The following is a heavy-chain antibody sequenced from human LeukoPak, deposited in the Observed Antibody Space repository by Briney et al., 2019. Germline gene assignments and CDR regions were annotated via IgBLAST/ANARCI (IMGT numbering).Heavy chain of an antibody. CDR2: INHSGST. J-gene: IGHJ5*02. V-gene: IGHV4-34*01. D-gene: IGHD6-13*01. CDR1: GGSFSGYY. CDR3: ARVRLPGIAAA. Sequence: SETLSLTCAVYGGSFSGYYWSWIRQPPGKGLEWIGEINHSGSTNYNPSLKSRVTISVDTSKNQFSLKLSSVTAADTAVYYCARVRLPGIAAAWGQGTLVTVSS.